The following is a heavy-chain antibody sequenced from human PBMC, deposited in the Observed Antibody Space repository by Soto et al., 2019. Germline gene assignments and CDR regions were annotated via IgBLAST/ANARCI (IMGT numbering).Heavy chain of an antibody. CDR2: ISSSSSTI. D-gene: IGHD2-21*02. J-gene: IGHJ6*02. V-gene: IGHV3-48*02. CDR3: ARDARVTPYYYGMDV. CDR1: GFTFSSYS. Sequence: GGSLRLSCAASGFTFSSYSMNWVRQAPGKGLEWVSYISSSSSTIYYADSVKGRFTISRDNAKNSLYLQMNSLRDEDTTVYYCARDARVTPYYYGMDVWGQGTTVTVSS.